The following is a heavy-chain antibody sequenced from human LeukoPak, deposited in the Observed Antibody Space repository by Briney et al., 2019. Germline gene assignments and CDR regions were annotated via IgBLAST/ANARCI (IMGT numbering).Heavy chain of an antibody. D-gene: IGHD3-22*01. CDR2: ISHSGTA. J-gene: IGHJ4*01. CDR1: GASINNYY. Sequence: KPSETLSLTCTVSGASINNYYWNWIRQPPGKGLEWIGYISHSGTASYSPSVKSRVAISVHKSENQFSLTLSSVTAADTAVYYCARRFVDTSGYYYEDYLRHVILV. V-gene: IGHV4-59*08. CDR3: ARRFVDTSGYYYEDY.